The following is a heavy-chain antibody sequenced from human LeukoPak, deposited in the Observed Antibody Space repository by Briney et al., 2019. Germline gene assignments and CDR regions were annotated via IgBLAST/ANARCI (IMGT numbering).Heavy chain of an antibody. D-gene: IGHD4-17*01. Sequence: GGSLRLSCVGSGFVFRNYAMTWVRQAPGKGPEWVSSITGSGGTIRYADSVKGRFTISRDNSVDTLYLQMNRLSAEDTAVYYCGKDPNGDYVGAFDFWGRGTMVTVSS. CDR1: GFVFRNYA. CDR2: ITGSGGTI. V-gene: IGHV3-23*01. CDR3: GKDPNGDYVGAFDF. J-gene: IGHJ3*01.